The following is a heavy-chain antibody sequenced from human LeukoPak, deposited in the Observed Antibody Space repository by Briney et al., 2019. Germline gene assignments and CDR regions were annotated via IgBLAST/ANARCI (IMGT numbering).Heavy chain of an antibody. CDR1: GYTFTSYA. D-gene: IGHD5-18*01. J-gene: IGHJ4*02. CDR3: AGGDTAMVN. Sequence: GASVKVSCKASGYTFTSYAMHWVRQAPGQRLEWMGWINAGNGNTKYSRKFQGRVTITRDASASTAYMELSSLRSEDTAVYYCAGGDTAMVNWGQGTLVTVSS. V-gene: IGHV1-3*01. CDR2: INAGNGNT.